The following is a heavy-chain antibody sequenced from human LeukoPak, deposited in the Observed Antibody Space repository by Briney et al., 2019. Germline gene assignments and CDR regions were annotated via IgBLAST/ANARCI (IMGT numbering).Heavy chain of an antibody. J-gene: IGHJ4*02. CDR2: IYYSGST. Sequence: SETLSLTCTVSGGSISSSSYYWGWIRQPPGKGLEWIGSIYYSGSTYYNPSLKSRVTISVDTSKNQFSLNLSSVTAADTAAYYCARLYYDSSGYYQICYFDYWGQGTLVTVSS. CDR1: GGSISSSSYY. CDR3: ARLYYDSSGYYQICYFDY. D-gene: IGHD3-22*01. V-gene: IGHV4-39*01.